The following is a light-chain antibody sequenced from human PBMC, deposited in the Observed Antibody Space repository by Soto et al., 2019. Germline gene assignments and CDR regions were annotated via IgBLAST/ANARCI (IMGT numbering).Light chain of an antibody. J-gene: IGLJ2*01. CDR2: EVF. Sequence: QSALTQPASVSGSPGQSITVSCTGTSNDVGSYNYVSWYQQHPGKAPKLMIYEVFKRPSEIPARFSASKSGNTASLIVSGLQPEDEAEYFCSSFADGFNVVFGGGTKLTVL. V-gene: IGLV2-8*01. CDR3: SSFADGFNVV. CDR1: SNDVGSYNY.